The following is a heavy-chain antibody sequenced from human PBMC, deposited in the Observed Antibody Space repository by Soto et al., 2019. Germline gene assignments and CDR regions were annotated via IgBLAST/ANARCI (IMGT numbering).Heavy chain of an antibody. CDR1: GFTFSSYA. D-gene: IGHD6-25*01. V-gene: IGHV3-23*01. CDR3: AKVLMVIAASPYGMDV. Sequence: GGSLRLSCAASGFTFSSYAMSWVRQAPGKGLEWVSAISGSGGSTYYADSVKGWFTISRDNSKNTLYLQMNSLRAEDTAVYYCAKVLMVIAASPYGMDVWGQGTTVTVSS. CDR2: ISGSGGST. J-gene: IGHJ6*02.